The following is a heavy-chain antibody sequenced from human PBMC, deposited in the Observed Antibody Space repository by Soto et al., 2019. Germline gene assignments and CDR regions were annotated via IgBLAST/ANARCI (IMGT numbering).Heavy chain of an antibody. V-gene: IGHV3-66*01. CDR2: IYSGGST. CDR3: ARDQGWAGATFDI. CDR1: GFTVSSNY. J-gene: IGHJ3*02. D-gene: IGHD1-26*01. Sequence: GGSLRLSCAASGFTVSSNYMSWVRQAPGKGLEWVSVIYSGGSTYYADSVKGRFTISRDNSKNTLYLQMNSLRAEDTAVYYWARDQGWAGATFDIWGQGTMVTVSS.